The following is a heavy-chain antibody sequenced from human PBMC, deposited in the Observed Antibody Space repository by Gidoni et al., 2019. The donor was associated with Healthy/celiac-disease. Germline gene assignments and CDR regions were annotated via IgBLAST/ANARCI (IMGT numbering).Heavy chain of an antibody. J-gene: IGHJ5*02. CDR1: GGSISRYY. Sequence: QVQLQESGPGLVTPSETLSLTCTVSGGSISRYYWSWIRQPPGKGLEWIGYIYYSGSTNYNPSLKSRVTISVDTSKNQFSLKLSSVTAADTAVYYCAREGRNYDFWSGYYSWFDPWGQGTLVTVSS. CDR3: AREGRNYDFWSGYYSWFDP. V-gene: IGHV4-59*01. D-gene: IGHD3-3*01. CDR2: IYYSGST.